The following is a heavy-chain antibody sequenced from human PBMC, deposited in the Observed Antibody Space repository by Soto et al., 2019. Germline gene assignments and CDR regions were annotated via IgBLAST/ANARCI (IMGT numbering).Heavy chain of an antibody. Sequence: SGPTLVNPTQTLTLTCTFSGFSLSTSGMCVSWIRQPPGKALEWLALIDWDDDKYYSTSLKTRLTISKDTSKNQVVLTMTNMDPVDTATYYCARKIGRYGDYPNLFDPWGQRTLGTVSP. CDR2: IDWDDDK. J-gene: IGHJ5*02. CDR3: ARKIGRYGDYPNLFDP. V-gene: IGHV2-70*01. D-gene: IGHD4-17*01. CDR1: GFSLSTSGMC.